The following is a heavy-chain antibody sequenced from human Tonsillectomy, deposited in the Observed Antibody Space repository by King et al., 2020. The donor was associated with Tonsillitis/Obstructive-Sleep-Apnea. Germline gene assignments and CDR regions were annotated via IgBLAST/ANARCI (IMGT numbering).Heavy chain of an antibody. CDR1: GFTLRPYW. Sequence: VQLVESGGGVVQPGGSLRLSCAASGFTLRPYWMHWVRQAPGKGLVWVARITIDGSMTDYADSVKDRFIIFRDNAKNPVYLEMDSLRADDTAVYFCARDSETVTVDHWGKGTLVTVSS. CDR3: ARDSETVTVDH. D-gene: IGHD4-11*01. J-gene: IGHJ4*02. CDR2: ITIDGSMT. V-gene: IGHV3-74*01.